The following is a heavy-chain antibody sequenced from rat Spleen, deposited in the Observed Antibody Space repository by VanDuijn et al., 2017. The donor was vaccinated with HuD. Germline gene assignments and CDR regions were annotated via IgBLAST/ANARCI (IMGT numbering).Heavy chain of an antibody. D-gene: IGHD1-9*01. CDR3: ARRHYGYTDYFDY. Sequence: EVQLVESGGALVQPGRSLKLSCAASGFTFSNYGMAWVRQAPTKGLEWVATLSYDGTTTYYRDSVKGRFSISRDIAKSTLYLQMDSLRSEDTATYYCARRHYGYTDYFDYWGQGVMVTVSS. CDR2: LSYDGTTT. CDR1: GFTFSNYG. J-gene: IGHJ2*01. V-gene: IGHV5-29*01.